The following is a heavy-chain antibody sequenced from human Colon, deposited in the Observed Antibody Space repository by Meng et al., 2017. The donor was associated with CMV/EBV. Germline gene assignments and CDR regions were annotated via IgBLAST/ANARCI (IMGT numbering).Heavy chain of an antibody. CDR1: GFTFTSYG. J-gene: IGHJ5*02. D-gene: IGHD2/OR15-2a*01. CDR2: ISAYNGHT. Sequence: KAPGFTFTSYGISWVRQAPGQGLEWMGWISAYNGHTNYAPKLQGRVTMTTDTSTSTAYMELRRLRFDDTAVYYCARDPGRIVDNWFDPWGQGTLVTVSS. CDR3: ARDPGRIVDNWFDP. V-gene: IGHV1-18*01.